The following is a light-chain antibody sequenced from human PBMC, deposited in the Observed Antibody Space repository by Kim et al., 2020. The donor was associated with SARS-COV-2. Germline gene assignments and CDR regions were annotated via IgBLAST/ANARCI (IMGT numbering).Light chain of an antibody. CDR1: GGSIASNY. CDR3: QSYDSNNHVV. J-gene: IGLJ2*01. V-gene: IGLV6-57*02. Sequence: KTVTISCTASGGSIASNYVQWFQQRPGSAPTTVIYEDDQRPSGVPDRFSGSIDSSSNSASLTISGLKTEDEADYYCQSYDSNNHVVFGGGTQLTVL. CDR2: EDD.